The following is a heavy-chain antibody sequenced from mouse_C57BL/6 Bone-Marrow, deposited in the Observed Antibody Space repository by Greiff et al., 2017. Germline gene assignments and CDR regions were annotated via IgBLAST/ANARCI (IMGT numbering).Heavy chain of an antibody. Sequence: EVQLQQSGPELVKPGASVKISCKASGYTFTDYYMNWVKQSHGKSLEWIGDINPNHGGTSYNQKFKGKATLTVDKSSSTVYMELRSLTSEDSAVYYCARDYYGSSWYFDVWGTGTTVTVSS. D-gene: IGHD1-1*01. CDR3: ARDYYGSSWYFDV. V-gene: IGHV1-26*01. J-gene: IGHJ1*03. CDR2: INPNHGGT. CDR1: GYTFTDYY.